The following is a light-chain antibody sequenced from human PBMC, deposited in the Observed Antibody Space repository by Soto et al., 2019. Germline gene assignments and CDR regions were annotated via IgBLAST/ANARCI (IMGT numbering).Light chain of an antibody. CDR1: QSVSNNY. J-gene: IGKJ1*01. CDR2: GAS. Sequence: EIVLTQSPGTLSLSPGERATLSCRASQSVSNNYLAWYQQKPGQAPRLLICGASNRATGIPDGFSGSGSGTDFTLTISRLEPEDFAVYYCQQYGSSGTFGQGTRWISN. CDR3: QQYGSSGT. V-gene: IGKV3-20*01.